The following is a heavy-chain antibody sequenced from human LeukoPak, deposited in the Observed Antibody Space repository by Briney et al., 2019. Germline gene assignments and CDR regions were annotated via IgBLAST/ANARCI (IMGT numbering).Heavy chain of an antibody. Sequence: SETLSLTCTVSGGSISSSSYYWGWLRQPPGKGLEWIGSIYYSGSTYYNPSLKSRVTISVDTSKNQFSLKLSSVTAADTAVYYCARLPATWDSLVDYWGQGTLVTVSS. CDR1: GGSISSSSYY. J-gene: IGHJ4*02. V-gene: IGHV4-39*01. D-gene: IGHD1-26*01. CDR3: ARLPATWDSLVDY. CDR2: IYYSGST.